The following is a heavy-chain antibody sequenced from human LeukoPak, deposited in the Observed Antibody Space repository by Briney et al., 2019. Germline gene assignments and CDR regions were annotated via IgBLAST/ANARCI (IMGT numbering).Heavy chain of an antibody. CDR1: GFTFSSFA. CDR3: VKRYTSSYYFDY. Sequence: GGSLRVSCSASGFTFSSFAMHWVRQAPGKGLEYVSAINSNGDSTYYADSVKGRFTISRDNSKNTLYLQMSSLRAEDTAVYYCVKRYTSSYYFDYWGQGTLVTVSS. D-gene: IGHD6-6*01. CDR2: INSNGDST. J-gene: IGHJ4*02. V-gene: IGHV3-64D*09.